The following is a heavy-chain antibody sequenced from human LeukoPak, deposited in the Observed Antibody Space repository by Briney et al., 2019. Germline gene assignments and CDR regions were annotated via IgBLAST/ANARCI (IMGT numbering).Heavy chain of an antibody. J-gene: IGHJ5*02. CDR3: ARLSSHYGDYKVDP. CDR2: MNPHSGNT. Sequence: ASVKVSCKASGYTFTSYDINWVRQATGQGLEGMGWMNPHSGNTGYAQKFQGRATMTRNTSISTAYMELSSLRSEDTAVYYCARLSSHYGDYKVDPWGQGTLVTVSS. D-gene: IGHD4-17*01. V-gene: IGHV1-8*01. CDR1: GYTFTSYD.